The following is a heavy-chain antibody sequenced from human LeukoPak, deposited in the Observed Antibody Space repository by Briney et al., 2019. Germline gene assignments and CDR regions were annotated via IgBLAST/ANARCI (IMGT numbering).Heavy chain of an antibody. CDR3: ARHSAGYSYGAYYYYYYGMDV. Sequence: PSETLSLTCTVSGGSISSYYWSWIRQPPGKGLEWIGYIYYSGSTNYNPSLKSRVTISVDTSKNQFSLKLSSVTAADTAVYYCARHSAGYSYGAYYYYYYGMDVWGQGTTVTVSS. V-gene: IGHV4-59*08. J-gene: IGHJ6*02. D-gene: IGHD5-18*01. CDR2: IYYSGST. CDR1: GGSISSYY.